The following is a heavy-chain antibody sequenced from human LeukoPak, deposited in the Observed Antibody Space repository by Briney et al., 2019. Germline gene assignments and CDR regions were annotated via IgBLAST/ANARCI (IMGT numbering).Heavy chain of an antibody. V-gene: IGHV3-33*01. CDR1: GFTFNHYV. J-gene: IGHJ4*02. CDR2: IWYDGTNK. CDR3: ARDPAGNRGNFDY. Sequence: GGSLRLSCTASGFTFNHYVMHWVRQAPGKRLEWVAGIWYDGTNKYYADSVKGRVTISRDNSRNTLYLQMNSLRVEDTAMYSCARDPAGNRGNFDYWGQGTLVTVSS. D-gene: IGHD6-13*01.